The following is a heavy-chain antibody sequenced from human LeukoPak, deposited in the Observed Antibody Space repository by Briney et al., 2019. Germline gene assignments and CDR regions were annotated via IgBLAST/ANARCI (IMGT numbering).Heavy chain of an antibody. CDR3: ARDLLNYYDSSGPGD. D-gene: IGHD3-22*01. CDR2: INTDGTNT. Sequence: PGGSLRLSCAASGFSFSSCWMHWVRQAPGKGLVWVSRINTDGTNTNYADSVKGRFTISRDNAKNSLYLQMNSLRAEDTAVYYCARDLLNYYDSSGPGDWGRGTLVTVSS. CDR1: GFSFSSCW. J-gene: IGHJ4*02. V-gene: IGHV3-74*01.